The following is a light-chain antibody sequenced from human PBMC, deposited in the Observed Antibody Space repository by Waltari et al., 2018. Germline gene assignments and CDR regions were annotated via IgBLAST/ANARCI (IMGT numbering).Light chain of an antibody. J-gene: IGLJ3*02. CDR1: SSDVGDYNL. V-gene: IGLV2-23*02. CDR2: EVA. CDR3: CSYATSSTWV. Sequence: QSALTQPASVSGSPGQSITISCTGTSSDVGDYNLVSWYQQHPGKAPNLMIYEVATRPSGASHRFAGSKAGNTSSLTISGLQDDDEADYYCCSYATSSTWVFGAGTKLTVL.